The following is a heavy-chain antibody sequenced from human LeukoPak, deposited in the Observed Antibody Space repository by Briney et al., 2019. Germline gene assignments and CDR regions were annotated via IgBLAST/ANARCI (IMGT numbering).Heavy chain of an antibody. CDR2: ISSDGGNT. Sequence: GGSLRLSCAASGFTFSSYWMHWVRQAPGKGLVWVSRISSDGGNTVYADSVKGRFTISRDNANDTLYLQMDSLRGEDTAVYYCAREWELRGAYYMDVWGKGTTVTVS. V-gene: IGHV3-74*01. CDR3: AREWELRGAYYMDV. D-gene: IGHD1-26*01. CDR1: GFTFSSYW. J-gene: IGHJ6*03.